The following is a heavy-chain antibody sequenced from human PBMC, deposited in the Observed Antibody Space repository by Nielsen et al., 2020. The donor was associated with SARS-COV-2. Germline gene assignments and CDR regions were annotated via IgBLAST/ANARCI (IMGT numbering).Heavy chain of an antibody. CDR3: ARGGKRFDSSGYFSPDY. V-gene: IGHV3-30-3*01. CDR2: ISYDGSNR. D-gene: IGHD3-22*01. J-gene: IGHJ4*02. CDR1: GSTFSSYA. Sequence: GGSLRLSCAASGSTFSSYAFHWVRQAPGKGLEWVAVISYDGSNRYCADSVEGRFTISRDNSKNTLYLQMNSLRAEDTAVYYCARGGKRFDSSGYFSPDYWGQGTLVTVSS.